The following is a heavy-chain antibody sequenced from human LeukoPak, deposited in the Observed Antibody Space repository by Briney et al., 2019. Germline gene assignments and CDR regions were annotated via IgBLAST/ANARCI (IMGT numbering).Heavy chain of an antibody. CDR2: IYYSGST. V-gene: IGHV4-59*01. D-gene: IGHD5-24*01. CDR1: GGSIGSYY. Sequence: PSETLSLTCTVSGGSIGSYYWSWIRQPPGKGLEWIGYIYYSGSTNYNPSLKSRVTISVDTSKNQFSLKLSSVTAADTAVYYCARVEYYYYYGMDVWGQGTLVTVSS. CDR3: ARVEYYYYYGMDV. J-gene: IGHJ6*02.